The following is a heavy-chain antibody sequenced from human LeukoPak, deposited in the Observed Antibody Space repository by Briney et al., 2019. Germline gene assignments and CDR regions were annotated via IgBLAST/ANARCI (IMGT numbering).Heavy chain of an antibody. V-gene: IGHV4-31*03. J-gene: IGHJ4*02. CDR2: IYYRGST. CDR1: GGSISSGGYY. Sequence: PSETLSLTCTVSGGSISSGGYYWSWLRQHPGKGLEWIGYIYYRGSTYYNPSLKSRVTISVDTSKNQFSLKLSSVTAADTAVYYCARVRGDSSMDYWGQGTLVTASS. CDR3: ARVRGDSSMDY. D-gene: IGHD4-17*01.